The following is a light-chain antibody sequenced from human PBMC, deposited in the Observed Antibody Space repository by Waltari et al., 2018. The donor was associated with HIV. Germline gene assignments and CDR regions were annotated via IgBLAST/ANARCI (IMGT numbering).Light chain of an antibody. CDR2: DVS. Sequence: QSALTQPRSVSGSPGQSVTISCTGTSRDVGGYNYVSWYQQHPGKAPKFIIYDVSKRPSGVPDRFSGSKSGNTASLTISGLQAEDEADYYCCSYAGNYTFVFGGGTKLTVL. CDR1: SRDVGGYNY. J-gene: IGLJ2*01. CDR3: CSYAGNYTFV. V-gene: IGLV2-11*01.